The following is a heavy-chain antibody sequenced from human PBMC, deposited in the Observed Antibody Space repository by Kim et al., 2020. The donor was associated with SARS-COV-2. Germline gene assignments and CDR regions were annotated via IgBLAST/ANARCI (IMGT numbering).Heavy chain of an antibody. Sequence: GESLKISCKGSGYSFTSYWIGWVRQMPGKGLEWMGIIYPGDSDTRYSPSFQGQVTISADKSISTAYLQWSSLKASDTAMYYCARRDIVVVPAAIWDAFDIWGQGTMVTVSS. V-gene: IGHV5-51*01. CDR2: IYPGDSDT. CDR1: GYSFTSYW. J-gene: IGHJ3*02. CDR3: ARRDIVVVPAAIWDAFDI. D-gene: IGHD2-2*02.